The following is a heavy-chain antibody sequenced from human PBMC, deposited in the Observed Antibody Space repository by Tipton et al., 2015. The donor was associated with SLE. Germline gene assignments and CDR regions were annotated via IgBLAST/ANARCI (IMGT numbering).Heavy chain of an antibody. CDR3: ARDGTVTGDGMDV. J-gene: IGHJ6*02. CDR1: GGSISSHY. V-gene: IGHV4-59*11. Sequence: TLSLTCTVSGGSISSHYWRWIRQPPGKGPEWIGYIYYSGSTNYNPSLKSRVTISVDTSKHQFSLKLSSVTAADTAVYYCARDGTVTGDGMDVWGQGTTVTVSS. CDR2: IYYSGST. D-gene: IGHD4-17*01.